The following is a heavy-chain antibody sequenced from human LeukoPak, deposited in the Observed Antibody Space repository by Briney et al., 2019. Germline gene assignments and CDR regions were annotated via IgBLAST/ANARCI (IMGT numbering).Heavy chain of an antibody. CDR1: GFTFSSSA. D-gene: IGHD2-15*01. V-gene: IGHV3-23*01. J-gene: IGHJ4*02. Sequence: RTGGSLRLSCAASGFTFSSSAMSWVRQAPGKGLEWVSAISNNGGYTYYADSVQDRFTISRDNSKSTLCLQMNSLRAEDTAVYYCAKQLGYCSDGSCYFPYWGQGTLVTVSS. CDR2: ISNNGGYT. CDR3: AKQLGYCSDGSCYFPY.